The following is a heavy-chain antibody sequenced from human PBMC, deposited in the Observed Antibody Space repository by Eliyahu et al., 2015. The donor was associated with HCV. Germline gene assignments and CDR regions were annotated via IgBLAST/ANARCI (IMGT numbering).Heavy chain of an antibody. CDR1: GLTFSTFW. V-gene: IGHV3-7*03. CDR3: ARGHKGLEV. CDR2: INPDGSEK. J-gene: IGHJ6*04. Sequence: QLVESGGDLVQPGGSLRLTCAASGLTFSTFWMSWVRQAPGKGLEWVAHINPDGSEKYYVDSMKGRFTVSRDNAKNSLHLQMSSLRAEDTVLYYCARGHKGLEVWGKGTTVTVSS.